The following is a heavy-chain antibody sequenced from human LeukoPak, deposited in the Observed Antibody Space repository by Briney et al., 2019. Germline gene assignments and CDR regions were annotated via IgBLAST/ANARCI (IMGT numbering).Heavy chain of an antibody. V-gene: IGHV4-34*01. CDR3: ARIFCSSTSCYTDFDY. CDR1: GGSFSGYY. D-gene: IGHD2-2*02. CDR2: INHSGST. J-gene: IGHJ4*02. Sequence: PSETLSLTCAVYGGSFSGYYWSWIRQHPGKGLEWIGEINHSGSTNYNPSLKSRVTISVDTSKNQFSLKLSSVTAADTAVYYCARIFCSSTSCYTDFDYWGQGTLVTVSS.